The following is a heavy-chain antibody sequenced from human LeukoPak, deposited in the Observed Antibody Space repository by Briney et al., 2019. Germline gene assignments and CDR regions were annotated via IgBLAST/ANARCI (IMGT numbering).Heavy chain of an antibody. V-gene: IGHV1-69*05. J-gene: IGHJ5*02. Sequence: SVKVSCKASGGTFSSYAINRVRQVPGQGLEWMGGIIPLFGTSNYAQKFQGRVTITTDESTSTAYMELSSLRSEDTAVYYCAKAGVGVVPAAIVDNWFDPWGQGTLVTVSS. CDR2: IIPLFGTS. CDR3: AKAGVGVVPAAIVDNWFDP. CDR1: GGTFSSYA. D-gene: IGHD2-2*02.